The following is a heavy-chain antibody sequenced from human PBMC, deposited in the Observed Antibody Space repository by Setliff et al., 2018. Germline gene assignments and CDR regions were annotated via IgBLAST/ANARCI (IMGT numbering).Heavy chain of an antibody. V-gene: IGHV4-39*07. Sequence: PSETLSLTCTVSGGSISSSTYHWGWIRQPPGKGLEWIGSIYYSGSTYYNPSLKSRVTISVDTSKNQFSLKLSSVTAADSAIYYCAREHPRYYYGENWFDPWGQGTLVTVSS. J-gene: IGHJ5*02. D-gene: IGHD3-22*01. CDR2: IYYSGST. CDR3: AREHPRYYYGENWFDP. CDR1: GGSISSSTYH.